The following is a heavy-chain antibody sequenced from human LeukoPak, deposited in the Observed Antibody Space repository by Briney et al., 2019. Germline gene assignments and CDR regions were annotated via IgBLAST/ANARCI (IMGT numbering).Heavy chain of an antibody. CDR3: ARVGCSDTACYRIDY. J-gene: IGHJ4*02. V-gene: IGHV5-51*01. Sequence: GESLKISCKASGYNFPSYWIGWVRQMPGKGLQWMGLIYPRDSKTTYSPSFQGQVTISVDKSISAAYLEWGSLQASDTAIYYCARVGCSDTACYRIDYWGQGTLVTVSS. D-gene: IGHD2-2*01. CDR2: IYPRDSKT. CDR1: GYNFPSYW.